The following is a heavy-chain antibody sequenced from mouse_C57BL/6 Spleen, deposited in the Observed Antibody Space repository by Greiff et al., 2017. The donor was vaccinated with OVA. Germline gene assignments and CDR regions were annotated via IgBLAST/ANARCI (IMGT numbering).Heavy chain of an antibody. CDR2: ISNGGGST. CDR3: ASLPSMDY. V-gene: IGHV5-12*01. Sequence: VQLKESGGGLVQPGGSLKLSCAASGFTFSDYYMYWVRQTPEKRLEWVAYISNGGGSTYYPDTVKGRFTISRDNAKNTLYLQMSRLKSEDTAMYYCASLPSMDYWGQGTSVTVSS. CDR1: GFTFSDYY. J-gene: IGHJ4*01. D-gene: IGHD2-10*01.